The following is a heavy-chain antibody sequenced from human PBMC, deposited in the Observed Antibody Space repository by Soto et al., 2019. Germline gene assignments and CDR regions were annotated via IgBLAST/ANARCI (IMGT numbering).Heavy chain of an antibody. CDR3: ASPQGAHLNYFYGMDV. J-gene: IGHJ6*02. Sequence: QVQLVESGGGVVQPGRSLRLSCAASGFTFSSFVMHWVRQAPGKGLEWVAFIAYDGSNKHYADSVKGRFTISRDNSNKTLYLQMNSLRVEDTAVYYCASPQGAHLNYFYGMDVWGQGTTVTVSS. V-gene: IGHV3-30-3*01. CDR2: IAYDGSNK. CDR1: GFTFSSFV.